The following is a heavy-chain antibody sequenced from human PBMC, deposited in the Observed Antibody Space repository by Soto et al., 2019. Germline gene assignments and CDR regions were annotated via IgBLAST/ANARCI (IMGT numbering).Heavy chain of an antibody. Sequence: QVHLVQSGAEVKRPGVSVKVSCKASGYTFSNYYMHWVRQVPGHGLEWMGIINPSGGGTTYAQRLRGILTVTRDTSTSTVYMELSRLRSDDTAIYFCARAPQYGSAGYYYNFWGQGTLVTVSS. CDR3: ARAPQYGSAGYYYNF. CDR2: INPSGGGT. J-gene: IGHJ4*02. D-gene: IGHD3-10*01. V-gene: IGHV1-46*01. CDR1: GYTFSNYY.